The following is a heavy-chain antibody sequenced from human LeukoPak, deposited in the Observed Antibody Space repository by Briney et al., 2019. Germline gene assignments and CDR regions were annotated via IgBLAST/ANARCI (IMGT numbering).Heavy chain of an antibody. J-gene: IGHJ3*02. CDR1: GGSISSSSYY. Sequence: PSETLSLTCTVSGGSISSSSYYWSWIRQPAGKGLEWIGRIYTSGSTNYNPSLKSRVTMSVDTSKNQFSLKLSSVTAADTAVYYCARDAEVVVAAHFDGAFDIWGQGTMVTVSS. CDR2: IYTSGST. V-gene: IGHV4-61*02. D-gene: IGHD2-15*01. CDR3: ARDAEVVVAAHFDGAFDI.